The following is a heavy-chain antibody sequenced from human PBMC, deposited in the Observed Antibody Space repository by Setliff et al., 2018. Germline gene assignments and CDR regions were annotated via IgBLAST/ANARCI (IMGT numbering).Heavy chain of an antibody. J-gene: IGHJ6*03. CDR1: GGSVGSDYNY. D-gene: IGHD3-3*01. V-gene: IGHV4-61*09. CDR2: IYTSWST. Sequence: PSETLSLTCTVSGGSVGSDYNYWSWIRQPARKGLEWIGQIYTSWSTNYNPSLKSRVTISLDASKNQFSLELTSVTAADTAVYYCARLSGFQYMVDWGKGTTVTVS. CDR3: ARLSGFQYMVD.